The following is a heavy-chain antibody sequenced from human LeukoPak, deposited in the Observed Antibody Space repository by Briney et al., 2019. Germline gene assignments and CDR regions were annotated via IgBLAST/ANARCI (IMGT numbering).Heavy chain of an antibody. V-gene: IGHV4-59*01. CDR3: ARVEYDRMGPEIDY. J-gene: IGHJ4*02. CDR1: GGPINSYY. Sequence: PSETLSLTCTVSGGPINSYYWTWIRQPPGKGLEWIGYIYYSGNTNYSPSLKSRVTISVDTSKNQFSLRLSSVTAADTAVYYCARVEYDRMGPEIDYWGQGTLVTVSS. CDR2: IYYSGNT. D-gene: IGHD3-22*01.